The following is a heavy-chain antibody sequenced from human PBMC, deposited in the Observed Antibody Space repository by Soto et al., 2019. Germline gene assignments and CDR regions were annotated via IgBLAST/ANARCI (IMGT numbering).Heavy chain of an antibody. V-gene: IGHV4-59*01. CDR2: IYYSGST. CDR3: ARGITGTTRYAFDI. Sequence: SETLSLTCTVSGGSISSYYWSWIRQPPGKGLEWIGYIYYSGSTNYNPSLKSRVTISVDTSKNQFSLKLSSVTAADTAVYYCARGITGTTRYAFDIWGQGTMVTVSS. J-gene: IGHJ3*02. CDR1: GGSISSYY. D-gene: IGHD1-20*01.